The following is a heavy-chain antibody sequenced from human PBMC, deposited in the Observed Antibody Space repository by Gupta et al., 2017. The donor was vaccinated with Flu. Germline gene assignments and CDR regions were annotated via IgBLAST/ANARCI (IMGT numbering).Heavy chain of an antibody. V-gene: IGHV3-9*01. CDR2: ISWNSGSI. CDR3: AKDRESGDHDAFDI. Sequence: EVQLVESGGGLVQPGRSLRLSCAASGFTFDDYAMHWVRQAPGKGLEWVSGISWNSGSIGYADSVKGRFTISRDNAKNSLYLQMNSLRAEDTALYYCAKDRESGDHDAFDIWGQGTMVTVSS. CDR1: GFTFDDYA. J-gene: IGHJ3*02. D-gene: IGHD3-10*01.